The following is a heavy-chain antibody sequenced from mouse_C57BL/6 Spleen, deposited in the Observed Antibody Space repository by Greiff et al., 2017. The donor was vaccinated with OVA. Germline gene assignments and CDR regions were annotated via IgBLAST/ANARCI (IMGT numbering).Heavy chain of an antibody. CDR1: GYTFTSYG. Sequence: QVQLQQSGAELVRPGASVKLSCKASGYTFTSYGISWVKQRTGQGLEWIGELYPRSGNTSYNEKFKGKATLTADKSSSTAYMGLRSLTSEDSAVYFCARGGTLATRDYWGQGTTLTVSS. V-gene: IGHV1-81*01. D-gene: IGHD1-1*01. J-gene: IGHJ2*01. CDR3: ARGGTLATRDY. CDR2: LYPRSGNT.